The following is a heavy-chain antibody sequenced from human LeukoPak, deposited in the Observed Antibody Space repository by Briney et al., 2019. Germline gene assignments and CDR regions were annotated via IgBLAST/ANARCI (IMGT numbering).Heavy chain of an antibody. D-gene: IGHD2-21*01. Sequence: GGSLRLSCAASGFTFSSYAMSWVRQAPGKGLEWVSAISGSGVSTYYAGSVKGRFTISRDNSKNTLYLQMNSLRAEDTVVYYCAKLKIVAGGYFDYWGQGTLVTVSS. V-gene: IGHV3-23*01. CDR1: GFTFSSYA. J-gene: IGHJ4*02. CDR2: ISGSGVST. CDR3: AKLKIVAGGYFDY.